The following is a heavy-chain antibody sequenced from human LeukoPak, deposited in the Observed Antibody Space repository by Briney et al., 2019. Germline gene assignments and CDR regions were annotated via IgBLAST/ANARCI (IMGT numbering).Heavy chain of an antibody. V-gene: IGHV4-39*01. CDR2: FYSSGSI. CDR1: GGSISSSSYH. Sequence: SETLSLTCSVSGGSISSSSYHWGRIRQPPGKGLEWIGNFYSSGSIYYNPSLKSRVTISVDTSKNQFSLKWSSVTAADTAVYYCARRSSSSHYFDNWGQGTLVTVSS. CDR3: ARRSSSSHYFDN. J-gene: IGHJ4*02. D-gene: IGHD6-6*01.